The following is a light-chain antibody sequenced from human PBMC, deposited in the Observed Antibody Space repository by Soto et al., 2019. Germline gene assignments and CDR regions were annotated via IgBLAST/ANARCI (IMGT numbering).Light chain of an antibody. Sequence: QSALTQPPSASGSPGQSVTISRTGTSSDVGAYNYVSWYQQEPGKAPKLMIYAVNKRPSGVPDRFSGSKSGNTASLTVSGLRAADEADYFCSSYAGGNNIMVFGGGTKVTVL. CDR1: SSDVGAYNY. J-gene: IGLJ2*01. V-gene: IGLV2-8*01. CDR2: AVN. CDR3: SSYAGGNNIMV.